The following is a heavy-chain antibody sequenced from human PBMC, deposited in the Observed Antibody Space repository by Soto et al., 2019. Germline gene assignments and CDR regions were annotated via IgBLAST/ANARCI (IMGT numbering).Heavy chain of an antibody. CDR1: GGSISSSNW. J-gene: IGHJ3*02. D-gene: IGHD2-21*01. CDR2: IYHSGST. CDR3: ARDPHIVDRSYAFDI. Sequence: SETLPLTCAVSGGSISSSNWWSWVRQPPGKGLEWIGEIYHSGSTNYNPSLKSRVTISVDKSKNQFSLELSSVTAADTAVYYCARDPHIVDRSYAFDIWGQGTMVTVSS. V-gene: IGHV4-4*02.